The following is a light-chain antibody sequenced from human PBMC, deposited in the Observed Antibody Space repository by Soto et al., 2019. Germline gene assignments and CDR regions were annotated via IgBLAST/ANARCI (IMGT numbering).Light chain of an antibody. CDR1: QIVSSN. CDR2: GAS. CDR3: QQYGTLPCT. Sequence: EIVMTQSPATLSVSPGERATLSCWASQIVSSNLAWYQQKPGQAPRLLIYGASSMATGTPHRFSGSGSGTDFTLTISRLEPEDFAVYYCQQYGTLPCTFGQGTKVE. V-gene: IGKV3-20*01. J-gene: IGKJ1*01.